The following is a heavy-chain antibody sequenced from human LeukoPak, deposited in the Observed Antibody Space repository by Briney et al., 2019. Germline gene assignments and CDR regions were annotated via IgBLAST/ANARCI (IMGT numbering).Heavy chain of an antibody. D-gene: IGHD1-1*01. CDR2: ASYYVGKQ. CDR1: GFTFSSYA. Sequence: GGSLRLSCAASGFTFSSYAMSWVRQAPGKGLEWVSTASYYVGKQYHADSVRGRFTVSRDNSRNTVSLQMSSLRVEDTGIYYCAKAGIGADGAGFLCEYWGQGTLVTVSS. J-gene: IGHJ4*02. CDR3: AKAGIGADGAGFLCEY. V-gene: IGHV3-23*01.